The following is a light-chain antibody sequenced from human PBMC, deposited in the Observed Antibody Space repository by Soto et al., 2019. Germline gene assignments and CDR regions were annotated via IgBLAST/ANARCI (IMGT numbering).Light chain of an antibody. CDR1: QTISSY. J-gene: IGKJ5*01. Sequence: DIQMTQSPSSLSASVGDGVTITCRASQTISSYVSWYQQKPGKAPKLLIYAASSLQSGVPSRFSGSGSGTEFTLTISSLQSEDFAVYYCQQYSNWPPITFGQGTRLEIK. CDR2: AAS. CDR3: QQYSNWPPIT. V-gene: IGKV1-39*01.